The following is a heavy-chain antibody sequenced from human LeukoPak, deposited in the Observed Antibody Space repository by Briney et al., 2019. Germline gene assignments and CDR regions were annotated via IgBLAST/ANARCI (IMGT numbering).Heavy chain of an antibody. CDR1: GFSLSNAW. V-gene: IGHV3-15*01. J-gene: IGHJ4*02. Sequence: GGSLRLSCAASGFSLSNAWMTWVRQAPGKGLEWVGHIKSKTDGGATDYAAPVKGRFTISRDDSKTTVYLQMDSLKTEDTAVYYCTNYEFDFWGQGTLVTVSS. D-gene: IGHD4-17*01. CDR2: IKSKTDGGAT. CDR3: TNYEFDF.